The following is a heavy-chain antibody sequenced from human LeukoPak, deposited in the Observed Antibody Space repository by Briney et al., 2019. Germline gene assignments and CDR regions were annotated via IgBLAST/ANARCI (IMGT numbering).Heavy chain of an antibody. Sequence: PSETLSLTCIVSGGSIRSGGYYWNWIRQYPGKGLEWIGYIYYSGSTCYNPSLKSRVTISVDTSNNQFSLNLYSVTAADTAVYYCARDGGGYGVHADYFQDWGQGTVVTVSP. D-gene: IGHD3-16*01. CDR1: GGSIRSGGYY. J-gene: IGHJ1*01. CDR2: IYYSGST. V-gene: IGHV4-31*03. CDR3: ARDGGGYGVHADYFQD.